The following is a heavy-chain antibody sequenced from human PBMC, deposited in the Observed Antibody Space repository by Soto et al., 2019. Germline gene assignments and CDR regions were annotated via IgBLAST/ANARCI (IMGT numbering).Heavy chain of an antibody. CDR2: IIPIFGTG. V-gene: IGHV1-69*08. Sequence: QVQLEQSGTEVKKPGSSVKVSCKASGGTFSTSTFTWVRQAPGQGLEWMERIIPIFGTGDYAPKFQGRVLITADKSTSTVYMELSGLKAEDTSVFFCVRDAPIGSVFSGYDAIDSWGQGTLVTVSS. CDR1: GGTFSTST. J-gene: IGHJ4*02. D-gene: IGHD5-12*01. CDR3: VRDAPIGSVFSGYDAIDS.